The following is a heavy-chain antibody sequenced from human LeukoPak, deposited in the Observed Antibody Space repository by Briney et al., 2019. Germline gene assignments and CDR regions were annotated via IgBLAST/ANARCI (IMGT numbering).Heavy chain of an antibody. CDR2: ISSSGSTI. V-gene: IGHV3-48*03. CDR3: AREGYYYDSSVDYYYGMDV. CDR1: GFTFSSYE. J-gene: IGHJ6*02. Sequence: GGSLRLSCAASGFTFSSYEMNWVRQAPGKGLEWVSYISSSGSTIYYADSVKGRFTISRDNAKNSPYLQMNSLRAEDTAVYYCAREGYYYDSSVDYYYGMDVWGQGTTVTVSS. D-gene: IGHD3-22*01.